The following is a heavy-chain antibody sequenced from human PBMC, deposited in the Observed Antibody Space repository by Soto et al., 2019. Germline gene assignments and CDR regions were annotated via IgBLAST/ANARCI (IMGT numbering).Heavy chain of an antibody. CDR1: GGSINSGDYY. J-gene: IGHJ4*02. Sequence: SETLSLTCTVSGGSINSGDYYWSWIRQPPGKGLEWIGYIYYSGSTYYNPSLKSRVTISIDTSKNQFSLKLSSVSAADTAVYYCARKYSSSWYDYWGQGALVTVSS. CDR3: ARKYSSSWYDY. V-gene: IGHV4-30-4*01. CDR2: IYYSGST. D-gene: IGHD6-13*01.